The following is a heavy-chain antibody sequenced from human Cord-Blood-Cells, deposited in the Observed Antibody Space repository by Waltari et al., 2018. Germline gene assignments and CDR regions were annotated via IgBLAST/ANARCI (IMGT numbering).Heavy chain of an antibody. J-gene: IGHJ4*02. CDR1: GGSFSGYC. D-gene: IGHD3-3*01. V-gene: IGHV4-34*01. Sequence: QVQLQQWGAGLLKPSETLSLTCAVYGGSFSGYCWSGIRQPPGKGLEWIGEINHSGSTNYNPSLKSRVTISVDTSKNQFSLKLSSVTAADTAVYYCAGNYDFWSGYYYWGQGTLVTVSS. CDR2: INHSGST. CDR3: AGNYDFWSGYYY.